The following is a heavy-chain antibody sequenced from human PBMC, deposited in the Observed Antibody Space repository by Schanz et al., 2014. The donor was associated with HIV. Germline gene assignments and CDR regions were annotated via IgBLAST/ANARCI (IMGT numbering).Heavy chain of an antibody. CDR3: AREGGNLVEGGYFFDY. J-gene: IGHJ4*02. V-gene: IGHV1-69*01. CDR1: GGTFSTYA. Sequence: QGQLVQSGAEVKKPGSSVTVSCKASGGTFSTYAISWVRQAPGQGLEWMGGIMPILGTANYAQKLQGRVTITADESTSTAYMELSSLRLEDTAVYYCAREGGNLVEGGYFFDYWGQGTLVTVSS. D-gene: IGHD2-15*01. CDR2: IMPILGTA.